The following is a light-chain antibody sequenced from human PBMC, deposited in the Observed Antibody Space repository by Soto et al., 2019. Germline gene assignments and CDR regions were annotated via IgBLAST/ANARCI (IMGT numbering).Light chain of an antibody. V-gene: IGKV1-5*03. Sequence: DIQMTQSPSTLSASVGDRVTITCRASQSISSWLAWYRQKPGKAPKLLIYKASSLESGVPSRFSGSGSGTEFTLTISSLQPDDFATYYCQQYNSYSWTFGQGTNVDIK. J-gene: IGKJ1*01. CDR2: KAS. CDR3: QQYNSYSWT. CDR1: QSISSW.